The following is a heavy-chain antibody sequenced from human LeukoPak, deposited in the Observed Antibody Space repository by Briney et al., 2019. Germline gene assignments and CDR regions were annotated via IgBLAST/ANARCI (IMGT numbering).Heavy chain of an antibody. J-gene: IGHJ6*03. V-gene: IGHV1-69*13. CDR2: IIPVFGTA. Sequence: ASVKVSCKASGGTFSSYAISWVRQARGQGLEWMGVIIPVFGTANYAQKFQGRVTITADESTSTAYMELSSLRSEDTAVYYCARGLITMVRGVAPYYYYMDVWGKGTTVTISS. D-gene: IGHD3-10*01. CDR1: GGTFSSYA. CDR3: ARGLITMVRGVAPYYYYMDV.